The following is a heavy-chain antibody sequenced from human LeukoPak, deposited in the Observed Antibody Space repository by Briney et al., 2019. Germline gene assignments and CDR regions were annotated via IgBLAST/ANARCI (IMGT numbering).Heavy chain of an antibody. CDR2: ISSSSSYT. J-gene: IGHJ1*01. CDR3: ARDRERYSSSWAEYFQH. D-gene: IGHD6-13*01. V-gene: IGHV3-11*06. CDR1: GFTFSDYY. Sequence: GGSLRLYCAASGFTFSDYYMSWIRQAPGKGLEWVSYISSSSSYTNYADSVKGRFTISRDNAKNSLYLQMNSLRAEDTAVYYCARDRERYSSSWAEYFQHWGQGTLVTVSS.